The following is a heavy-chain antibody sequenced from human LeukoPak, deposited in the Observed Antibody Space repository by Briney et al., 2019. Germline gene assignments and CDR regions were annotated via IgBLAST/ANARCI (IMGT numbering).Heavy chain of an antibody. CDR2: IHPSGGST. V-gene: IGHV1-46*01. J-gene: IGHJ2*01. Sequence: ASVKVSCNASVYTFTSHYMHWVRQVPGQGLEWMGIIHPSGGSTTYAQSFQGRVTMTRDTSTSTVYMELSSLRSEDTAVYYCARSNTDGVVYWYLDLWGRGTLVTVSS. CDR1: VYTFTSHY. D-gene: IGHD1/OR15-1a*01. CDR3: ARSNTDGVVYWYLDL.